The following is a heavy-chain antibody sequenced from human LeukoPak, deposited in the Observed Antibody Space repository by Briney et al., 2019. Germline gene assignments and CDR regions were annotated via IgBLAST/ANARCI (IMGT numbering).Heavy chain of an antibody. J-gene: IGHJ4*02. CDR2: IYYSGST. D-gene: IGHD1-26*01. Sequence: SETLSLTCTVSGGSISSYYWSWIRQPPGKGLEWIGYIYYSGSTNYNPSLKSRVTISVDTSKNQSSLKLSSVTAADTAVYYCARGATRVYFDYWGQGTLVTVSS. CDR1: GGSISSYY. CDR3: ARGATRVYFDY. V-gene: IGHV4-59*01.